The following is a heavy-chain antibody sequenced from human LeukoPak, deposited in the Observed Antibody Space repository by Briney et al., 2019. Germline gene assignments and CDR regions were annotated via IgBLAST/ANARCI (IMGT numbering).Heavy chain of an antibody. D-gene: IGHD2-2*01. CDR2: IYYSGST. Sequence: PGGSLRLSCEASGYTFSGHAMSWVRQAPGKGLEWIGSIYYSGSTYYNPSLKSRVTISVDTSKNQFSLKLSSVTAADTAVYYCAREQVVPAAENWFDPWGQGTLVTVSS. CDR3: AREQVVPAAENWFDP. J-gene: IGHJ5*02. CDR1: GYTFSGHA. V-gene: IGHV4-38-2*02.